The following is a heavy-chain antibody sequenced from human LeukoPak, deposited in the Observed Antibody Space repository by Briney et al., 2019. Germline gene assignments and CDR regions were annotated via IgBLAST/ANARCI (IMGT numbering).Heavy chain of an antibody. D-gene: IGHD3-10*01. J-gene: IGHJ6*03. CDR1: GGSISSGSYY. V-gene: IGHV4-61*02. CDR3: ARVGSTMVRGVNYYYYYMDV. Sequence: SETLSLTCTVSGGSISSGSYYWSWIRQPAGKGLEWIGRIYTSGSTNYNPSLKSRVTISVDTSKNQFSLKLSSVTAADTAVYYCARVGSTMVRGVNYYYYYMDVWGKGTTVTISS. CDR2: IYTSGST.